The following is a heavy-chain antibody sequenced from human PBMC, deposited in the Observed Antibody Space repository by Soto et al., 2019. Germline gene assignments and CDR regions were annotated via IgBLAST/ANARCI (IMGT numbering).Heavy chain of an antibody. Sequence: HPGGSLRLSCVVSGFTFDNYAMHWVRHAPGTGLEWVSGISWNSGTKEYADSVKGRFTISRDNAKNSLHLQMSTVGAEGSAFYHCAKDPRPSRYTRSWFDHWGQGALGTVS. CDR1: GFTFDNYA. J-gene: IGHJ5*02. CDR2: ISWNSGTK. CDR3: AKDPRPSRYTRSWFDH. V-gene: IGHV3-9*01. D-gene: IGHD6-13*01.